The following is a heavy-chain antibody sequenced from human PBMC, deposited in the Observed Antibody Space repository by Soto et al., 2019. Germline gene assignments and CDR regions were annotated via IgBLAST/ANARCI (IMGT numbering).Heavy chain of an antibody. Sequence: PGGPLRLSCASSGFTFSDYYMSWIRQAPGKGLEWLSYISPGSRYPAYADSVKGRCTISRDNAKNTLYLQMNSLRAEDTAVYYCAKDLRDAGTSSLGYWGQRTLVTVSS. V-gene: IGHV3-11*05. CDR3: AKDLRDAGTSSLGY. CDR2: ISPGSRYP. J-gene: IGHJ4*02. D-gene: IGHD4-17*01. CDR1: GFTFSDYY.